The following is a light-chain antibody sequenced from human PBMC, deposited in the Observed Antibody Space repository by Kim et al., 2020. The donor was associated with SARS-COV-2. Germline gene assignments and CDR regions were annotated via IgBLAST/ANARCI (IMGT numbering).Light chain of an antibody. Sequence: GQGVTVSCTGGTSNIGAGYDVHGYQQLPGAAPKLLIFGNSHRPSGVPDRFSGSKSGTSASLAITGLQAEDEADYYCQSFDSSLTWVFGGGTKVTVL. V-gene: IGLV1-40*01. J-gene: IGLJ3*02. CDR2: GNS. CDR1: TSNIGAGYD. CDR3: QSFDSSLTWV.